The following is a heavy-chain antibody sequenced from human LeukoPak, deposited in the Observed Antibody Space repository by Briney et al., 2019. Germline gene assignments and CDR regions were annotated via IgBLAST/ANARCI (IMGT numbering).Heavy chain of an antibody. CDR3: AGERQQLVQFHYYYYYMDV. CDR1: GFTFSSYW. D-gene: IGHD6-13*01. Sequence: SGGSLRLSCAASGFTFSSYWMSWVRQAPGKGLEWVANIKQDGSEKYYVDSVKGRFTISRDNAKNSLYLQMNSLRAEDTAVYYCAGERQQLVQFHYYYYYMDVWGKGTTVTVSS. J-gene: IGHJ6*03. CDR2: IKQDGSEK. V-gene: IGHV3-7*01.